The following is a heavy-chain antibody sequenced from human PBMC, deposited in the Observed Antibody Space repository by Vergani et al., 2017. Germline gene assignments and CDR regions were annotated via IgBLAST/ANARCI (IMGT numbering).Heavy chain of an antibody. Sequence: EVQLVESGGGLVQPGGSLRLSCAASGFTFSRYSMNWVRQAPGKGLEWVSYISSSSSTIYYADSVKGRFTISSDNAKNSLYLQMNSLRAEDTAVYYCARDRHTYYYGSGSYYYYYGMDVWGQGTTVTVSS. CDR3: ARDRHTYYYGSGSYYYYYGMDV. CDR1: GFTFSRYS. D-gene: IGHD3-10*01. V-gene: IGHV3-48*01. J-gene: IGHJ6*02. CDR2: ISSSSSTI.